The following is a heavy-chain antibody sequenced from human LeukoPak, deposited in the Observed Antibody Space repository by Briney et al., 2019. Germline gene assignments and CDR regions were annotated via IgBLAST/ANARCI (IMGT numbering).Heavy chain of an antibody. CDR2: FYTSGST. J-gene: IGHJ3*02. Sequence: KASETLSLTCTVSGGSIRSGSYYWSWIRQPAGKGLEWIGRFYTSGSTNYNPPLKSRVTISVDTSKNQFSLKLSSVTAADTAVYYCARATMIVVIDAFDIWGQGTMVTVSS. D-gene: IGHD3-22*01. CDR1: GGSIRSGSYY. CDR3: ARATMIVVIDAFDI. V-gene: IGHV4-61*02.